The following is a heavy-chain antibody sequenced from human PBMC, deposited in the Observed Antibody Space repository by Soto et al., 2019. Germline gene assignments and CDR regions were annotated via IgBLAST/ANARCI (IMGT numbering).Heavy chain of an antibody. CDR3: ARQDGYYRSYYYGMDV. D-gene: IGHD1-1*01. V-gene: IGHV5-51*01. CDR2: IYPDDSNT. J-gene: IGHJ6*02. CDR1: GYGFTSYW. Sequence: GESLKISCKASGYGFTSYWIGWVRQLPGKGLEWMGVIYPDDSNTIYSPSFQGRVTISADKSITTAYLDWSSLRASDTAMYYCARQDGYYRSYYYGMDVWGQGTSVTVSS.